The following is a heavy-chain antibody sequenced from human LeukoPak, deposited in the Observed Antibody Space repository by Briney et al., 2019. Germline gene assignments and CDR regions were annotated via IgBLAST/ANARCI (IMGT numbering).Heavy chain of an antibody. CDR3: ARDRPDSGSPIFDY. J-gene: IGHJ4*02. Sequence: PGGSLRLSCAASGFTFSSYEMNWVRQAPGKGLEWVSYISSSSSTIYYADSVKGRFTISRDNAKNSLYLQMNSLRAEDTAVYYCARDRPDSGSPIFDYWGQGTLVTVSS. V-gene: IGHV3-48*01. CDR2: ISSSSSTI. CDR1: GFTFSSYE. D-gene: IGHD1-26*01.